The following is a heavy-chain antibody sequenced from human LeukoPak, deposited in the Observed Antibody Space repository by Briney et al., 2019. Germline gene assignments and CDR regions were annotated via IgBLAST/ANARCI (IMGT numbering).Heavy chain of an antibody. V-gene: IGHV1-8*01. CDR3: ARGRHNNC. Sequence: GASVKVSCKASGYTFTSSDISWVRQAAGQGLEWMGWMSPNSGNTGYAQKFQGRVIMTRNTSISTAYMELSSLRSEDTAVYYCARGRHNNCWGQGTIVTVSS. CDR2: MSPNSGNT. CDR1: GYTFTSSD. D-gene: IGHD1-1*01. J-gene: IGHJ3*01.